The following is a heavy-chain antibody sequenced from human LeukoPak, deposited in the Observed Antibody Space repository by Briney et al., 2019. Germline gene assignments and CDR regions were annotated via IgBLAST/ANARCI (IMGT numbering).Heavy chain of an antibody. V-gene: IGHV3-30*02. D-gene: IGHD3-22*01. CDR2: IRYDGSNK. J-gene: IGHJ4*02. CDR3: AKDRITMIVVDGYYFDY. Sequence: GGSLRLSCAASGFTFSSYGMHWVRQAPGKGLEWVAFIRYDGSNKYYADSVKGRFTISRDNSKNTLYLQMNSLGAEDTAVYYCAKDRITMIVVDGYYFDYWGQGTLVTVSS. CDR1: GFTFSSYG.